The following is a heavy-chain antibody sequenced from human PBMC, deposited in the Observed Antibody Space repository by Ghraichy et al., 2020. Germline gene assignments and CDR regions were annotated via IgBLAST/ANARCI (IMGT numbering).Heavy chain of an antibody. D-gene: IGHD3-22*01. J-gene: IGHJ3*02. Sequence: GESLRLSCAASGFVFGDYAMSWVRQAPGKGLEWVSTVSGGGDTTYYADSVKGRFTISRDNSKNTLDLQMNSLRAEDTAIYYCAKDMGTTMITVVHPNSDAFDIWGQGTMVTVSS. CDR1: GFVFGDYA. CDR3: AKDMGTTMITVVHPNSDAFDI. V-gene: IGHV3-23*01. CDR2: VSGGGDTT.